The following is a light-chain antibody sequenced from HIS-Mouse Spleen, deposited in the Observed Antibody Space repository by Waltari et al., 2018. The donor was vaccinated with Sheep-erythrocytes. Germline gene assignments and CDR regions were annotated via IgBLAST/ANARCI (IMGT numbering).Light chain of an antibody. Sequence: DIQMTQSPSSLSASVGDRVTITCQASQDISNYLNWYQQKPGKAPKLLIYDASNLETGVPSRFSGSGSGTDFTFTISSLQTEVIATYYCQQYDNLLTFGGGTKVEIK. J-gene: IGKJ4*01. CDR1: QDISNY. V-gene: IGKV1-33*01. CDR2: DAS. CDR3: QQYDNLLT.